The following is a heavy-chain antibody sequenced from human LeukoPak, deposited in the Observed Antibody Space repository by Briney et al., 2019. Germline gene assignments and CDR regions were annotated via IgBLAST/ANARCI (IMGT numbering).Heavy chain of an antibody. CDR2: IYSTGTT. Sequence: PSETLSLTCSVSGYLINSGYCWGWFRQSPGKGLEWIGSIYSTGTTYDNRSLKRRVSISVDPSKNQFSLKLRSVTAADTAVYYCASRATVANIYFGSWGQGNLVTVSS. CDR1: GYLINSGYC. D-gene: IGHD5-12*01. J-gene: IGHJ4*02. CDR3: ASRATVANIYFGS. V-gene: IGHV4-38-2*02.